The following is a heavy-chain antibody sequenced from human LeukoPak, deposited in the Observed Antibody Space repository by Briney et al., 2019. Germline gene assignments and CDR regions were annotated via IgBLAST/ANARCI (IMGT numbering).Heavy chain of an antibody. J-gene: IGHJ3*02. CDR1: GGSMISYY. Sequence: SETLSLTCTVSGGSMISYYWSWIRQPPGKGLEWIGYIYYSGSANYNPSLKSRVTISVDTSKNQFSLRLSSVAAADTAVYYCASPGYFYGSGSVDDAFDIWGQGTMVTVSS. CDR3: ASPGYFYGSGSVDDAFDI. V-gene: IGHV4-59*01. D-gene: IGHD3-10*01. CDR2: IYYSGSA.